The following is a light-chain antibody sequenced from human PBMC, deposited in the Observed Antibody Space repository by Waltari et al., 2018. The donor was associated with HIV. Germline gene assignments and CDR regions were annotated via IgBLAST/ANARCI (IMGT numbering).Light chain of an antibody. CDR1: SSDVGSYNL. Sequence: QSALTQPASVSGSPGQSITISCTGTSSDVGSYNLVFWYQQHPGKAPKPMISEVNKRPSGVSNRFSGSKSGNTASLTISGLQAEDEADYYCSSYATAGTYVLFGGGTKLTVL. CDR3: SSYATAGTYVL. V-gene: IGLV2-23*02. CDR2: EVN. J-gene: IGLJ2*01.